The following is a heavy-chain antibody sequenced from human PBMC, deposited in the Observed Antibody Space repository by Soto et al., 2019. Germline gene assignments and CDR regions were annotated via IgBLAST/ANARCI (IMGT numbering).Heavy chain of an antibody. Sequence: QVRLVESGGGVVQPGKSLRLSCSASGFNFRDFGMHWVRQAPGKGLEWVAIIWHDGGEKYHADPVKGRFTISRDNDGNNLFLEMNSLRVEDTATYYCVKDGNDWPLDHWGQGTLVTVSS. J-gene: IGHJ4*02. CDR1: GFNFRDFG. D-gene: IGHD3-9*01. CDR2: IWHDGGEK. CDR3: VKDGNDWPLDH. V-gene: IGHV3-33*06.